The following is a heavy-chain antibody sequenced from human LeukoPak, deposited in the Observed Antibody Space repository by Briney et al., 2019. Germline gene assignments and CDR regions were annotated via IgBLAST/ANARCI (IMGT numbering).Heavy chain of an antibody. CDR1: GFXFSSIA. J-gene: IGHJ4*02. V-gene: IGHV3-23*01. CDR3: AKDLGRYRNNFFDY. CDR2: ISGSGGGT. D-gene: IGHD1-26*01. Sequence: PGGSLRLSCAASGFXFSSIAMSWVRQAPDKGLEWASTISGSGGGTYYADSVKGRFTISRDDSKNTLYLQMNSLRADDTAVYYCAKDLGRYRNNFFDYWGQGNLVTVSS.